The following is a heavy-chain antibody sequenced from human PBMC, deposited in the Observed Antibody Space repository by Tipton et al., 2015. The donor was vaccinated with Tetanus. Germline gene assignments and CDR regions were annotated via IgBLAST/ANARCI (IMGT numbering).Heavy chain of an antibody. D-gene: IGHD3-22*01. CDR1: GYTFTSYG. J-gene: IGHJ4*02. Sequence: QSGAEVKKPGASVKVSCKASGYTFTSYGINWVRQATGQGFDWMGWMNPNSGETASAQKFQGRVTMTTNTSITTAYMELNRLRSEDTAVYYCARGMDYDSSGIDDFWGQGTLVTVSS. CDR2: MNPNSGET. V-gene: IGHV1-8*01. CDR3: ARGMDYDSSGIDDF.